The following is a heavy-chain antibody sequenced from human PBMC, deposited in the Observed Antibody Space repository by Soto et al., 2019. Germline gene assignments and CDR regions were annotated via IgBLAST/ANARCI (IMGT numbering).Heavy chain of an antibody. CDR2: IWYDGSNK. CDR3: ARELDYSNYYYYGMDV. CDR1: GFTFSSYG. D-gene: IGHD4-4*01. J-gene: IGHJ6*02. Sequence: PGGSLRLSCAASGFTFSSYGRHWVRQAPGKGLEWVAVIWYDGSNKYYADSVKGRFTISRDNSKNTLYLQMNSLRAEDTAVYYCARELDYSNYYYYGMDVWGQGTTVTVYS. V-gene: IGHV3-33*01.